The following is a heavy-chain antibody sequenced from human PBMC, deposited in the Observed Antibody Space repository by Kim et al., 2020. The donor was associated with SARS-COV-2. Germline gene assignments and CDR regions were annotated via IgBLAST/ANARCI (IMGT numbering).Heavy chain of an antibody. D-gene: IGHD1-26*01. V-gene: IGHV4-59*13. J-gene: IGHJ4*01. Sequence: SETLSLTCSVSGGSISSYYWSWIRQPPGKGLEWIGYIYDSGTTDSNPSLKSRVTISLDTSKNQFSLRLSSVTAADTAVYYCARDRGGSYSYFDSWGHGTLVTVSS. CDR2: IYDSGTT. CDR3: ARDRGGSYSYFDS. CDR1: GGSISSYY.